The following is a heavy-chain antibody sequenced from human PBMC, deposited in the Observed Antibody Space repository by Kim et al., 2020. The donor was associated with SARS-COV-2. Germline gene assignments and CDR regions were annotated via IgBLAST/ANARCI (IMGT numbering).Heavy chain of an antibody. CDR3: ARDRITMVRGVIARVLDY. J-gene: IGHJ4*02. Sequence: KGRFTISRDKSKNTLNLQMNSLSAEDTAVYYCARDRITMVRGVIARVLDYWGQGTLVTVSS. V-gene: IGHV3-30*07. D-gene: IGHD3-10*01.